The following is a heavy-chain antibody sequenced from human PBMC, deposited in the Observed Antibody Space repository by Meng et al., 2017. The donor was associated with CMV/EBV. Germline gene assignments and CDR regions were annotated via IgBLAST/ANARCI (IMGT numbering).Heavy chain of an antibody. J-gene: IGHJ4*02. D-gene: IGHD2-2*01. CDR2: IRYDGSNK. Sequence: GGSLRLSCAASGFTFSSYGMHWVRQAPGKGLEWVAFIRYDGSNKYYADSMKGRFTISRDNSKNTLYLQMNSLRAEDTAVYYCAKDPRYCSSTSCEPSDYWGQGTLVTVSS. V-gene: IGHV3-30*02. CDR1: GFTFSSYG. CDR3: AKDPRYCSSTSCEPSDY.